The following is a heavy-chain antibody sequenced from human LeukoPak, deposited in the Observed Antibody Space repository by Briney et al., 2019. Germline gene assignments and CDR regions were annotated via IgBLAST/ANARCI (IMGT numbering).Heavy chain of an antibody. V-gene: IGHV3-7*01. CDR3: ARVGGRYSPIGY. J-gene: IGHJ4*02. CDR1: GFTFSSYW. D-gene: IGHD5-18*01. CDR2: MKQDGSEK. Sequence: GGSLRLSCAASGFTFSSYWMSWVRQAPGQGLEWVASMKQDGSEKYYVDSVKGRFTISRDNAKNSLYLQMNSLRAEDTAVYYCARVGGRYSPIGYWGQGTLVTVSS.